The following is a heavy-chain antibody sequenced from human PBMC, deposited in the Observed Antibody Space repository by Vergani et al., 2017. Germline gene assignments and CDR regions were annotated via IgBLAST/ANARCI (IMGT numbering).Heavy chain of an antibody. Sequence: EVQLVESGGGLVKPGGSLRLSCAASGFTFSSYSMNWVRQAPGKGLEWVSSISSSSSYIYYADSVKGRFTISRDNAKNSLYLQRNSLRAEDTAVYYCASSGVVVTGPTPYGWGQGTLVTVSS. CDR2: ISSSSSYI. CDR1: GFTFSSYS. V-gene: IGHV3-21*01. J-gene: IGHJ4*02. D-gene: IGHD2-21*02. CDR3: ASSGVVVTGPTPYG.